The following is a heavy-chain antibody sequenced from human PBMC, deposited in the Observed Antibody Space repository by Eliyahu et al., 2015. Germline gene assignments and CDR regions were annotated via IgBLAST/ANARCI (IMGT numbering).Heavy chain of an antibody. D-gene: IGHD5-18*01. J-gene: IGHJ6*03. CDR2: NYHGGSP. CDR1: GGSISSNIYY. V-gene: IGHV4-39*01. CDR3: ARVGRHGYSYANNYYYMDV. Sequence: LQLQESFPGLVKPSETLSLTCTVSGGSISSNIYYWGWIRQPPGKGLEWIGSNYHGGSPYHTPSLERRVTISVDTSKNQFSLKLSSVTAADTAIYYCARVGRHGYSYANNYYYMDVWGKGTTVTVSS.